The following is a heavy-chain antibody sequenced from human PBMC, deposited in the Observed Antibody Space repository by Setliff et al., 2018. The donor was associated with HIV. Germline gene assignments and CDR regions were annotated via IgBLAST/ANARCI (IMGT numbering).Heavy chain of an antibody. CDR2: INHRGST. J-gene: IGHJ3*02. V-gene: IGHV4-34*01. D-gene: IGHD5-12*01. CDR3: ARGKSGSYDAYDM. Sequence: SETLSLTCAVYGGSINGGSFRAYYWSWIRQSPGKGLEWIGEINHRGSTNYNPSLSGRLTISVDTSKRQFSLRVNSVTAADTAVYYCARGKSGSYDAYDMWGQGTMVTVSS. CDR1: GGSINGGSFRAYY.